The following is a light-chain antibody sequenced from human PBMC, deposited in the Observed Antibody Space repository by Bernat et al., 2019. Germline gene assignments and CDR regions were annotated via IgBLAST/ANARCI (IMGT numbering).Light chain of an antibody. CDR1: QSVSSSY. Sequence: EIVLTQSPGTLSLSPGERATLSCSASQSVSSSYLAWYQQKPGQAPRLLLYVASSSATGIPDRFSGSGSGTDFTLTISRLEPEDFAVYYCPQYGSSPLTCGGGTKVEIK. J-gene: IGKJ4*01. CDR2: VAS. V-gene: IGKV3-20*01. CDR3: PQYGSSPLT.